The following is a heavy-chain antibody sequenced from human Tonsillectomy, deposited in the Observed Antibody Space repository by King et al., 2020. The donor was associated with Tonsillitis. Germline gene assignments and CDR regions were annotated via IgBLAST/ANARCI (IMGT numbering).Heavy chain of an antibody. Sequence: VQLVESGAEVKKPGASVKVSCKASGYTFTSYYMHWVRQAPGQGLEWMGIINPTGGSTRYAQKFQGRVTMTRDTSTRTAYMELSSLRSEDTAVYYCARGLRFLDGMDVWGQGTTVTVSS. V-gene: IGHV1-46*01. CDR3: ARGLRFLDGMDV. CDR2: INPTGGST. D-gene: IGHD3-3*01. CDR1: GYTFTSYY. J-gene: IGHJ6*02.